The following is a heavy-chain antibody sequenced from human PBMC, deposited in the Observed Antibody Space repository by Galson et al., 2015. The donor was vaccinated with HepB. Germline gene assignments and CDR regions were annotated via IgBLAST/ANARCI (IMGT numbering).Heavy chain of an antibody. J-gene: IGHJ4*02. CDR2: VWYDGSSK. D-gene: IGHD2-2*01. Sequence: SLRLSCAASGFTFRSYGMHWVRQAPGKGLEWVAVVWYDGSSKYYADFVKARFTISRDNSKNTMDLQMDSLRAEDTAVYYCARAAWCVSTSCYVGFDYWGQGTLVTVSS. CDR3: ARAAWCVSTSCYVGFDY. V-gene: IGHV3-33*01. CDR1: GFTFRSYG.